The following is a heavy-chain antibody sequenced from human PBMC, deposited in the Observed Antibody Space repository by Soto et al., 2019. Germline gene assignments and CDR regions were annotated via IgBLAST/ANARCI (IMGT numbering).Heavy chain of an antibody. CDR1: GFTTYA. V-gene: IGHV3-33*08. J-gene: IGHJ6*02. CDR2: IWFDGIKE. CDR3: TRATFDV. Sequence: WGSLRLSCAASGFTTYAMHWVRHTPDKGLEWVAIIWFDGIKEFYAESVRGRFTISIDTSKNTVFLQMNNVRAEDTALYYCTRATFDVWGQGTTVTVSS.